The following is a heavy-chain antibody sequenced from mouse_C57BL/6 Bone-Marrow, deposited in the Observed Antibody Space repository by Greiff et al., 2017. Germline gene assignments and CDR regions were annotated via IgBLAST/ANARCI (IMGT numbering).Heavy chain of an antibody. V-gene: IGHV14-4*01. D-gene: IGHD1-1*01. CDR1: GFNIKDDY. CDR2: IDPENGDT. J-gene: IGHJ2*01. Sequence: VQLQQSGAELVRPGASVKLSCTASGFNIKDDYMHWVKQRPEQGLECIGWIDPENGDTEYASKFQGKATITADTSSNTAYLPLSSLTSEDTAVYYCTTWNLLLRYLDYWGQGTTLTVSS. CDR3: TTWNLLLRYLDY.